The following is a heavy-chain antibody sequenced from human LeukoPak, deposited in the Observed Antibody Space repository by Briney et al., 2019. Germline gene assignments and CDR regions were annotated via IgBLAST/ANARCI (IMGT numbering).Heavy chain of an antibody. J-gene: IGHJ5*02. Sequence: GASVKVSCKASGYTLTSYGISWVRQAPGQGLEWMGWISAYNGNTNYAQKLQGRVTMTTDTSTSTAYMELRSLRSDDTAVYYCARGRVTLAAAGTRNWFDPWGQGTLVTVSS. V-gene: IGHV1-18*04. CDR1: GYTLTSYG. CDR3: ARGRVTLAAAGTRNWFDP. D-gene: IGHD6-13*01. CDR2: ISAYNGNT.